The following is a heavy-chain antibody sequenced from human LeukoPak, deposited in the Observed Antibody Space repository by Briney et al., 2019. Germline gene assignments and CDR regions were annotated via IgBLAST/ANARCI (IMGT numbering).Heavy chain of an antibody. D-gene: IGHD3-3*01. J-gene: IGHJ6*02. V-gene: IGHV3-7*03. CDR1: GFTFSNYW. Sequence: PGGSLRLSCEASGFTFSNYWMTWVRQAPGKGLEWVANIKHDGSETFYVDSVKGRFTISRDKAKNSLCLHMSSLRAEDTAVYYCARDNMEWLLRYYSYGMDVWGLGTTVTVSS. CDR3: ARDNMEWLLRYYSYGMDV. CDR2: IKHDGSET.